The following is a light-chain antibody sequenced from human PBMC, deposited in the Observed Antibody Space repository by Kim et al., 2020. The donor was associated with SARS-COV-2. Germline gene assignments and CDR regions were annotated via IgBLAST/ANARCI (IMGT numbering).Light chain of an antibody. J-gene: IGLJ2*01. CDR1: RLRSYY. CDR3: NSRDSSGNHLV. Sequence: ALRQAVRSTCQGDRLRSYYASWYQQKPGQAPVLVFYGKNNRPSGIPYRFSGSSSGNTASLTITGAQAEDEADYYCNSRDSSGNHLVFGGGTQLTVL. CDR2: GKN. V-gene: IGLV3-19*01.